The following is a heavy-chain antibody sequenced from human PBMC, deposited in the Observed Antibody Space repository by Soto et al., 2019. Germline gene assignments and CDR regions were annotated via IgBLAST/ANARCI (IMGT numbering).Heavy chain of an antibody. V-gene: IGHV1-69*13. J-gene: IGHJ6*02. CDR1: GGTFSSYA. Sequence: SVKVSCKASGGTFSSYAISWVRQAPGQGLEWMGGIIPIFGTANYAQKFQGRVTITADESTSTAYMELSSLRSEDTAVYYCARAQKLLGGYSYGYVGYYYYGMDVWGQGTTVTVAS. CDR3: ARAQKLLGGYSYGYVGYYYYGMDV. CDR2: IIPIFGTA. D-gene: IGHD5-18*01.